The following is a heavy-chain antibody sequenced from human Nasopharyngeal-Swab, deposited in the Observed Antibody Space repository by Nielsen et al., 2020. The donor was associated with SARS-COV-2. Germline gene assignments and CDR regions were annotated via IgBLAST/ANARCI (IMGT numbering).Heavy chain of an antibody. CDR1: GFTFSSYS. V-gene: IGHV3-21*01. D-gene: IGHD3-3*01. J-gene: IGHJ4*02. CDR3: ARDRLQYYDFWSGYPNYFDY. CDR2: ISSSSSYI. Sequence: GESLKISCAASGFTFSSYSMNWVRQAPGKGLEWVSSISSSSSYIYYADSVKGRFTISRDNAKNSLHLQMNSLRAEDTAVYYCARDRLQYYDFWSGYPNYFDYWGQGTLVTVSS.